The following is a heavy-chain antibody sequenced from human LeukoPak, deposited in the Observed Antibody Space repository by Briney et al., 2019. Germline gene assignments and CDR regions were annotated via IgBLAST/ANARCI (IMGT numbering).Heavy chain of an antibody. CDR2: IYHSGST. J-gene: IGHJ3*02. CDR3: ARDVVAAAVDAFDI. CDR1: GGSLSSSNW. D-gene: IGHD6-13*01. Sequence: SETLSLTCAVSGGSLSSSNWWSWVRQHPGKGLEWIGEIYHSGSTNYNPSLKSRVTISVDKSKNQFSLKLSSVTAADTAVYYCARDVVAAAVDAFDIWGQGTMVTVSS. V-gene: IGHV4-4*02.